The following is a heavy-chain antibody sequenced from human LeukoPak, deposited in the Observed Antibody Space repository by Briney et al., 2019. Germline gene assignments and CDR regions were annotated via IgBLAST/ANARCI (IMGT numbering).Heavy chain of an antibody. D-gene: IGHD3-9*01. CDR3: ARASGSRYYDILTGYYNLGY. CDR2: ISWDGGST. J-gene: IGHJ4*02. Sequence: GGSLRLSCAASGFTFDDYTMHWVRQAPGKGLEWVSLISWDGGSTYYADSVKGRFTISRDNSKNSLYLQMNSLRAEDTAVYYCARASGSRYYDILTGYYNLGYWGQGTLVTVSS. CDR1: GFTFDDYT. V-gene: IGHV3-43*01.